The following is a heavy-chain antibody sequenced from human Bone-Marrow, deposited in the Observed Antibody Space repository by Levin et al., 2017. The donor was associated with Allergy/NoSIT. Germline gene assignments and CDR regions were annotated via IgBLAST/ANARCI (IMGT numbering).Heavy chain of an antibody. CDR3: AKAGKGATYYDFWSGYYAPYYYDYMDV. V-gene: IGHV3-23*01. J-gene: IGHJ6*03. D-gene: IGHD3-3*01. CDR2: ISGSGGST. CDR1: GFTFSSYA. Sequence: GESLKISCAASGFTFSSYAMSWVRQAPGKGLEWVSAISGSGGSTYYADSVKGRFTISRDNSKNTLYLQMNSLRAEDTAVYYCAKAGKGATYYDFWSGYYAPYYYDYMDVWGKGTTVTVSS.